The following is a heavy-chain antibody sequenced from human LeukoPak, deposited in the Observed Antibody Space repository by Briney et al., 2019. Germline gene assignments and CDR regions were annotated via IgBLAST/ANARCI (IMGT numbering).Heavy chain of an antibody. V-gene: IGHV3-23*01. CDR1: GFTFNNYI. CDR3: AKRGDIRGLDY. D-gene: IGHD3-16*01. CDR2: IGASGGNI. J-gene: IGHJ4*02. Sequence: GGSLRLSCAASGFTFNNYIMSWVRQAPGKGLEWVSTIGASGGNINYAESVKGRSTISRDNSKNTLYLQMNSLRDEDTALYYCAKRGDIRGLDYWGQGSLVTVSS.